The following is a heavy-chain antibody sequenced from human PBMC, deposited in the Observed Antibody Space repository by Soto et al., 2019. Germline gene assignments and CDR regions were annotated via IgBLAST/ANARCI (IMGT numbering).Heavy chain of an antibody. J-gene: IGHJ6*02. V-gene: IGHV1-69*13. CDR1: GGTFSSYA. Sequence: GASVKVSCKASGGTFSSYAISWVRQAPGQGLEWMGGIIPIFGTANYAQKFQGRVTITADESTSTAYMELSSLRSEDTAVYYCARGDCISTSCLPQLYYYYYYGMDVWGQGTTVTVSS. CDR3: ARGDCISTSCLPQLYYYYYYGMDV. CDR2: IIPIFGTA. D-gene: IGHD2-2*01.